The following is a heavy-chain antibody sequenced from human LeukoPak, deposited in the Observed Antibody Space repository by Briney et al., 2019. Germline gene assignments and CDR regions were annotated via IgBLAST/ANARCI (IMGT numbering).Heavy chain of an antibody. D-gene: IGHD1-1*01. CDR1: GDSISSSNYF. V-gene: IGHV4-39*01. J-gene: IGHJ4*02. Sequence: SETLPLTCIVSGDSISSSNYFWGWIRQPPGKGLEWIGSISYSGNTYHNPSLKSRVTISVDTPKNQFSLKLSSVTAADTAVYYCARHGSGTTIDWGQGTLVTVSS. CDR3: ARHGSGTTID. CDR2: ISYSGNT.